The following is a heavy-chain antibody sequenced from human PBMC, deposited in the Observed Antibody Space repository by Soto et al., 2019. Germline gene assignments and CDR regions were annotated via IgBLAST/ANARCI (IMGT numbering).Heavy chain of an antibody. CDR2: IYYSGST. CDR1: GGSISSGDYY. CDR3: ARAPSYGSGSYYNVAFDI. Sequence: QVQLQESGPGLVKPSQTLSLTCTVSGGSISSGDYYWSWIRQPPGKGLEWIVYIYYSGSTYYNPSLKSRVTISVDTSKNQFSLKLSSVTAADTAVYYCARAPSYGSGSYYNVAFDIWGQGTMVTVSS. J-gene: IGHJ3*02. D-gene: IGHD3-10*01. V-gene: IGHV4-30-4*01.